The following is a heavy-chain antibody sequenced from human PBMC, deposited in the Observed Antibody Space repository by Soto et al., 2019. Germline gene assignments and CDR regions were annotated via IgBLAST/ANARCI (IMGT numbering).Heavy chain of an antibody. V-gene: IGHV3-30*18. CDR2: ISYDGSNS. D-gene: IGHD4-17*01. Sequence: QVQLVESGGGVVQPGRSLRLSCAASGFTFSNFDMHWVRQAPGKGLEWVAVISYDGSNSYYADSVKGRFTISRDNSKNTLYLQMNSLRAEDTAVYYCAKGRTLATVTLPGDYWGQGTLVTVSS. J-gene: IGHJ4*02. CDR3: AKGRTLATVTLPGDY. CDR1: GFTFSNFD.